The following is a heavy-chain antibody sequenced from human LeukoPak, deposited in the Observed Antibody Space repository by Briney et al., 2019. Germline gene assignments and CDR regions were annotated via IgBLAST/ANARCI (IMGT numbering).Heavy chain of an antibody. CDR1: GYTFSNYD. V-gene: IGHV1-8*01. Sequence: GASVKVSCKASGYTFSNYDINWVRQAPGQGLEWVGWMKPVSGASDSAERFRGRVTLTSDLSTSTAYLELSSLTSEDTAVYYCARGGQGSSSWLVTRQQYFQHWGQGTLVTVSS. J-gene: IGHJ1*01. D-gene: IGHD6-13*01. CDR2: MKPVSGAS. CDR3: ARGGQGSSSWLVTRQQYFQH.